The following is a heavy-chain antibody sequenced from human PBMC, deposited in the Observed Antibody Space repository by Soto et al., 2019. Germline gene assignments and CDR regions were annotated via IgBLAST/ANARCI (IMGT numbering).Heavy chain of an antibody. Sequence: QVQLVESGGGVVQPGRSLRLSCAASGFTFSSYGMHWVRQAPGKGLEWVAVIWSDGSTKYYADSVKGRFTISRDISNTLYLQMNNLRAEDTALYYCARDLRRGCGMDVWGQWTTVTVSS. D-gene: IGHD6-19*01. V-gene: IGHV3-33*01. J-gene: IGHJ6*02. CDR2: IWSDGSTK. CDR1: GFTFSSYG. CDR3: ARDLRRGCGMDV.